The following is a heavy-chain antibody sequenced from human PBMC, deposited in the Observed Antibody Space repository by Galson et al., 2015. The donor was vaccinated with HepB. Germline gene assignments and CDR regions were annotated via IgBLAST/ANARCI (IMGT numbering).Heavy chain of an antibody. D-gene: IGHD4-23*01. CDR2: VDPNNGVT. J-gene: IGHJ4*02. Sequence: SVKVSCKASGYTFIGYHIHWVRQAPGQGLEWMGHVDPNNGVTNYAQKFHGRITVSRDTSINTVYMAMNSLISDDTAVYYCARDLDYGGVYGSTWYFDYWGQGTLVTVSS. CDR1: GYTFIGYH. CDR3: ARDLDYGGVYGSTWYFDY. V-gene: IGHV1-2*06.